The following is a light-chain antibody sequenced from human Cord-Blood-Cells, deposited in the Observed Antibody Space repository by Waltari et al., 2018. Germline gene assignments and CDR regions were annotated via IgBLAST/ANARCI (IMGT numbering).Light chain of an antibody. Sequence: QSVLTQPPSASGTPGQRVTISCSGSSSNIGSNYVYWYQQLPGTAPKHLIYRNNQGPSGVPDRFSGSKSGTSASLAIGGLRSEDEADYYCAAWDDSLSGPVFGGGTKLTVL. V-gene: IGLV1-47*01. CDR3: AAWDDSLSGPV. CDR1: SSNIGSNY. J-gene: IGLJ3*02. CDR2: RNN.